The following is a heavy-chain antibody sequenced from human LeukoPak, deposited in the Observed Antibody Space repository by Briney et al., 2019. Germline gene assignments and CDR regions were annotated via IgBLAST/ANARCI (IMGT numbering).Heavy chain of an antibody. CDR1: GYTFTGYY. Sequence: ASVKVSCKASGYTFTGYYMHWVRQAPGQGLEWMGWINPNSGGTNYAQKFQGRVTMTRDTSISTAYMELSRLRSDDTAVYYCARDTGTTAYAYYYGMDVWGQGTTVTVSS. V-gene: IGHV1-2*02. D-gene: IGHD4-17*01. CDR3: ARDTGTTAYAYYYGMDV. J-gene: IGHJ6*02. CDR2: INPNSGGT.